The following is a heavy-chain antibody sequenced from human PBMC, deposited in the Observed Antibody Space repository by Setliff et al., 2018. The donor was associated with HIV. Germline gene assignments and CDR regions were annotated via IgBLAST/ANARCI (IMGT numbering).Heavy chain of an antibody. CDR1: GGAFSSYA. CDR2: IIPIFGTA. D-gene: IGHD2-21*01. V-gene: IGHV1-69*05. J-gene: IGHJ6*03. Sequence: SVKVSCKASGGAFSSYALSWVRQAPGQGLEWMGGIIPIFGTANYAQKFQGRVTMTTDPSTSTAYMELRSLRSDDTAVYYCAKLSIPAYYYMDVWGKGTTVTVSS. CDR3: AKLSIPAYYYMDV.